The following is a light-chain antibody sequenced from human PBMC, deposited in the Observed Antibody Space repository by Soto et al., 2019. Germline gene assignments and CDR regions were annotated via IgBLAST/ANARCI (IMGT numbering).Light chain of an antibody. CDR2: GAS. Sequence: EIVMTQSPATLSVSPGERATLSCRASQSVSSNLAWYQQKPGQAPRLLIYGASTRATGIPARFSGSGSGTEFTLTISSLQSEDFAVYYCQKYNNWPPLTFGGGKKVEIK. CDR1: QSVSSN. J-gene: IGKJ4*01. V-gene: IGKV3-15*01. CDR3: QKYNNWPPLT.